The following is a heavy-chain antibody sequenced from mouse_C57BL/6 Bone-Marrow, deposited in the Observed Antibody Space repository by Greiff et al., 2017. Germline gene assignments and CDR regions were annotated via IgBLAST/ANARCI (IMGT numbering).Heavy chain of an antibody. J-gene: IGHJ2*01. Sequence: QVQLQQSGAELARPGASVKLSCKASGYTFTSYGISWVKQRTGQGLEWIGEIYPRSGNTYYNEKFKGKATLTADKSSSTAYMELRSLKSADSAVFFCARIVLDYWGQGTTLTVSS. CDR2: IYPRSGNT. CDR3: ARIVLDY. CDR1: GYTFTSYG. V-gene: IGHV1-81*01. D-gene: IGHD2-12*01.